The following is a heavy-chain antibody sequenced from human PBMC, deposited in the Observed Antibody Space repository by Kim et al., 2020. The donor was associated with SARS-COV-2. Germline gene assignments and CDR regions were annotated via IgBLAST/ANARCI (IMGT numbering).Heavy chain of an antibody. CDR3: ATDSSGYYYSPFDY. V-gene: IGHV1-24*01. CDR2: FDPEDGET. Sequence: ASVKVSCKISGYTLTELSMHWVRQAPGKGLEWMGGFDPEDGETIYAQKFQGRVTMTEDTSTDTAYMELSSLRSEDTAVYYCATDSSGYYYSPFDYWGQGTLVTVSS. D-gene: IGHD3-22*01. J-gene: IGHJ4*02. CDR1: GYTLTELS.